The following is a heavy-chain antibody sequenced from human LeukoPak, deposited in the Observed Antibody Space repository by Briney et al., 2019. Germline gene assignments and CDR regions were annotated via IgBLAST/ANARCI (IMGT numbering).Heavy chain of an antibody. Sequence: GGSLRLSCVVSGFTFSNYWMSWVRQAPGKGLEWVINIRPDGGEKYFVDSVKGRFTISRDNAKNSLYLQMNSLRAEDTAVYYCARDLSGPSVYWDQGTLVTVSS. J-gene: IGHJ4*02. CDR2: IRPDGGEK. CDR1: GFTFSNYW. V-gene: IGHV3-7*01. CDR3: ARDLSGPSVY. D-gene: IGHD2-15*01.